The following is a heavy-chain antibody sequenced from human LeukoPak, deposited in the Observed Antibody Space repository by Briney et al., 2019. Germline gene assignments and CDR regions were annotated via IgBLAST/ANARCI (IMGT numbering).Heavy chain of an antibody. CDR1: GGSISSYY. Sequence: SETLSLTCTVSGGSISSYYWSWIRQPPGKGLEWIGYIYTSGSTNYNPSLKSRVTISVDTSKNQFSLKLSSVTAADTAVYYCARKTGYSSSWYDNWGQGTLVTVSS. V-gene: IGHV4-4*09. CDR2: IYTSGST. CDR3: ARKTGYSSSWYDN. J-gene: IGHJ5*02. D-gene: IGHD6-13*01.